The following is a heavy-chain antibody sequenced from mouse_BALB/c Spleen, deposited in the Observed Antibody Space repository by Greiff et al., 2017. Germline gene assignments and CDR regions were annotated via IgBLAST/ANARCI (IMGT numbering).Heavy chain of an antibody. Sequence: VQLQESGPGLVAPSQSLSITCTVSGFSLTGYGVNWVRQPPGKGLEWLGMIWGDGSTDYNSALKSRLSISKDNSKSQVFLKMNSLQTDDTARYYCARDRGYYGNYHAMDYWGQGTSVTVSS. CDR1: GFSLTGYG. D-gene: IGHD2-1*01. J-gene: IGHJ4*01. V-gene: IGHV2-6-7*01. CDR2: IWGDGST. CDR3: ARDRGYYGNYHAMDY.